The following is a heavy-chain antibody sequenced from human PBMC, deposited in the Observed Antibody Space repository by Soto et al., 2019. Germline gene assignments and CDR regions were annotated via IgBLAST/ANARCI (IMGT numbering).Heavy chain of an antibody. D-gene: IGHD6-6*01. Sequence: QVQLVESGGGVVQPGTSLRLSCSASGFTLSGVDMHWVRQAPGKGLEWVAVMSYDGRNQYYADSVKGRFTVSRDSSKSTLYMQMNSLRTEDAAVSYCAKGGWYTSSSRSDCWGQGTLVTVSS. CDR2: MSYDGRNQ. V-gene: IGHV3-30*18. J-gene: IGHJ4*02. CDR3: AKGGWYTSSSRSDC. CDR1: GFTLSGVD.